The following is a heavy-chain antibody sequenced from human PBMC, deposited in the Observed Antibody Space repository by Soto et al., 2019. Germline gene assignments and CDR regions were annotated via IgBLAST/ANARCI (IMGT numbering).Heavy chain of an antibody. CDR2: ISDGGST. J-gene: IGHJ4*02. D-gene: IGHD3-3*01. CDR3: ARDTLGGAYDFCH. V-gene: IGHV3-66*01. Sequence: EVQLVESGGGLVQPGGSLRLSCEASGVTVNNCFMTWVRQAPGKGLEWVSTISDGGSTYYADSVNGRFIFSRDSSRNTVYLQRNSLRAGDTAGYYCARDTLGGAYDFCHGGQGTLVTVSS. CDR1: GVTVNNCF.